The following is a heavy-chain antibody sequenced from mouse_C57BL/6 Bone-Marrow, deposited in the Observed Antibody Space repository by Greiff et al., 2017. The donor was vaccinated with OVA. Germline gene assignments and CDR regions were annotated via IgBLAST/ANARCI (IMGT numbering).Heavy chain of an antibody. CDR1: GFTFSSYG. CDR3: ARHYYGSSYY. CDR2: ISSGGSYT. J-gene: IGHJ2*01. D-gene: IGHD1-1*01. V-gene: IGHV5-6*02. Sequence: DVMLVESGGDLVKPGGSLKLSCAASGFTFSSYGMSWVRQTPDKRLEWVATISSGGSYTYYPDSVKGRFTISRDNAKNTLYLQRSSLKSEDTAMYYCARHYYGSSYYWGQGTTLTVSS.